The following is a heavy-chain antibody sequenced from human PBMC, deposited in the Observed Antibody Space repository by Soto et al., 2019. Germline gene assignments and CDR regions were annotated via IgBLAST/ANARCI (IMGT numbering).Heavy chain of an antibody. Sequence: PSETLSLTCAVSGGSISSGGYSWSWIRQPPGKGLEWIGYIYHSGSTNYNPSLESRVTISVDTSKNHFSLKLSSVTAADTAVYYCARGYGDLGYWGQGTLVTVSS. V-gene: IGHV4-30-2*02. J-gene: IGHJ4*02. CDR2: IYHSGST. CDR1: GGSISSGGYS. CDR3: ARGYGDLGY. D-gene: IGHD4-17*01.